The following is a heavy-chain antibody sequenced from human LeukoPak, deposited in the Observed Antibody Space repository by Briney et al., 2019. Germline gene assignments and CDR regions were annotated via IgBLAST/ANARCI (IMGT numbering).Heavy chain of an antibody. V-gene: IGHV1-69*04. D-gene: IGHD2-2*01. Sequence: GSSVKVSCKASGGTFSSYAISWVRQAPGQGLEWMGRIIPILGIANYAQKFQGRVTITADKSTSTAYMELSSLRSEDTAVYYCASTICSSTSCYAWFDPWGQGTLVTVSS. CDR3: ASTICSSTSCYAWFDP. J-gene: IGHJ5*02. CDR1: GGTFSSYA. CDR2: IIPILGIA.